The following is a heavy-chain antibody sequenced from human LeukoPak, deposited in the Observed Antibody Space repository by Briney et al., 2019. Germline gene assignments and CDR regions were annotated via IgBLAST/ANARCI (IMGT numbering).Heavy chain of an antibody. CDR2: IYYSGST. D-gene: IGHD3-9*01. Sequence: SETLSLTCTVSGGSIRSSSYYWGWIRQPPGKGLEWIGSIYYSGSTSYNPSLKSRVTISVDTSKNQFSLKLSSVTAADTAVYYCARHYDILTGYSAFDIWGQGTMVTVSS. V-gene: IGHV4-39*01. CDR3: ARHYDILTGYSAFDI. J-gene: IGHJ3*02. CDR1: GGSIRSSSYY.